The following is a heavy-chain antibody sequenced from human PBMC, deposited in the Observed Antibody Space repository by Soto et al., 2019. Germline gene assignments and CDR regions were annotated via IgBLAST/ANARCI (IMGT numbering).Heavy chain of an antibody. D-gene: IGHD5-12*01. CDR2: IYWDDDK. Sequence: QITLKESGPTLVKPTQTLTLTCTFSGFSLSTSGVGVGWIRQPPGKALEWLALIYWDDDKRYSPSLKSRLTSTKDTSKNQVVLTMTNMDPVDTATYYCAHVYGGYANFDYWGQGTLVTVSS. J-gene: IGHJ4*02. CDR3: AHVYGGYANFDY. CDR1: GFSLSTSGVG. V-gene: IGHV2-5*02.